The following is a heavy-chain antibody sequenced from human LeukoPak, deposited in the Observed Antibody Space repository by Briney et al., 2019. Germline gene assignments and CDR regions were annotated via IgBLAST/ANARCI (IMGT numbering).Heavy chain of an antibody. CDR3: GRVGCTGGNCKPYAYYATDV. Sequence: GGSLRLSCAASGFTFNTCAMHWVRQAPGKGLEWVAIIWYDGSDKYYADSVRGRFAISRDNSKNILYLQMNSLRAEDTAVYYCGRVGCTGGNCKPYAYYATDVWGQGTTVTVSS. CDR2: IWYDGSDK. CDR1: GFTFNTCA. J-gene: IGHJ6*02. D-gene: IGHD2-15*01. V-gene: IGHV3-33*01.